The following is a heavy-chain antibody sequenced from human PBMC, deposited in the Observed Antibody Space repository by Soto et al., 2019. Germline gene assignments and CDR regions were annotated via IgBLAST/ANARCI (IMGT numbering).Heavy chain of an antibody. J-gene: IGHJ5*02. D-gene: IGHD5-12*01. CDR3: ARSRPQNSGYDYNWFDP. CDR1: GYTFSMYG. Sequence: GASVKVSCKASGYTFSMYGISWVRQAPGQGPEWMGWISAYKGNTNYAQKFQGRVTMTTDTSTSTAYMELRSLRSDDTAVYYCARSRPQNSGYDYNWFDPWGQGTLVTVSS. V-gene: IGHV1-18*01. CDR2: ISAYKGNT.